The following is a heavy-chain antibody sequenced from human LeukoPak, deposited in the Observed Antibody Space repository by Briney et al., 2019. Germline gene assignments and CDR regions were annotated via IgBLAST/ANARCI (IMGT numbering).Heavy chain of an antibody. V-gene: IGHV1-18*01. CDR1: GYTFTNYD. CDR2: IGTYNGHT. Sequence: ASVKVSCNASGYTFTNYDINWVRQAPGQGLEWMGWIGTYNGHTNYAQRLQGRVTLTTDTSTNTAYMELRSLRSDDTAVYYCARMSNWNYQGFQSWGQGTLVTVSS. CDR3: ARMSNWNYQGFQS. D-gene: IGHD1-7*01. J-gene: IGHJ5*02.